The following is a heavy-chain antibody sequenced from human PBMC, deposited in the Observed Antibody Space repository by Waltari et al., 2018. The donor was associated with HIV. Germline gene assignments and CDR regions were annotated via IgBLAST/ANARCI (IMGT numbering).Heavy chain of an antibody. D-gene: IGHD1-7*01. Sequence: EVQLVESGGGLVQPGGSLRLSCAASGFTFSSYSMNWVRQAPGKGVEWVSENSSSSSTIYYADCVKGRFTISRDNAKNSLYLQMNSLRAEDTAVYYCARDTPYNWNYPGGYFDYWGQGTLVTVSS. V-gene: IGHV3-48*04. J-gene: IGHJ4*02. CDR1: GFTFSSYS. CDR3: ARDTPYNWNYPGGYFDY. CDR2: NSSSSSTI.